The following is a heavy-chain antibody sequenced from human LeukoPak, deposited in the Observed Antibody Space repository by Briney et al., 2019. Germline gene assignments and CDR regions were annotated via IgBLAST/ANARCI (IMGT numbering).Heavy chain of an antibody. V-gene: IGHV4-39*01. D-gene: IGHD3-16*01. CDR3: ARHGIKTTFYGVDAFDI. CDR2: IYYSGST. Sequence: SGTLSLTCAVSGGSISSSSYYWGWIRQPPGKGLEWIGSIYYSGSTYYNPSLKSRVTISVDTSKNQFSLKLSSVTAADTAVYYCARHGIKTTFYGVDAFDIWGQGTMVTVSS. CDR1: GGSISSSSYY. J-gene: IGHJ3*02.